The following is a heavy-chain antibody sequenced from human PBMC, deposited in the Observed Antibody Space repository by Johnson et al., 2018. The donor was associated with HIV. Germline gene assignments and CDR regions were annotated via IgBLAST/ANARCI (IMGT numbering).Heavy chain of an antibody. CDR3: ARDTGSGWNAFDI. Sequence: VQLVESGGGLAKPAWSPRLSCAASQFTFSSYYMNCVRQAPGNGLELVGQVNPNGGSTYLIDSGKDRFNISRDNAKNTLHLQMNSLRAVDTAVYYCARDTGSGWNAFDIWGQGTMVTVSS. J-gene: IGHJ3*02. CDR1: QFTFSSYY. CDR2: VNPNGGST. V-gene: IGHV3-25*05. D-gene: IGHD6-19*01.